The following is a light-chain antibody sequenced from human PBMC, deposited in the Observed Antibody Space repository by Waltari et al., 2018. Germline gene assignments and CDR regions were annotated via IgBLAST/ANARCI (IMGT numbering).Light chain of an antibody. CDR3: ATWDDSLSGVV. Sequence: QSVLTQPPSVSAAPRQRVTISCSGSSSNIGSNAVNWYQQHPGKAPKLLIYYDDLLPSGVSVRFSGSKSGTSASLAISGLQSEDEAHYYCATWDDSLSGVVFGGGTKLTVL. CDR1: SSNIGSNA. J-gene: IGLJ3*02. CDR2: YDD. V-gene: IGLV1-36*01.